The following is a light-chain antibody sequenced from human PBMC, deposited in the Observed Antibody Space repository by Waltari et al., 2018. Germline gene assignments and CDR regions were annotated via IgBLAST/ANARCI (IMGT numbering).Light chain of an antibody. CDR3: SSYTSSSTWV. CDR1: SSDVGGYNY. J-gene: IGLJ3*02. CDR2: DVS. Sequence: QSALTQPASVSGSPGQSITISCTGTSSDVGGYNYVSWYQQHPGKAPKLMIYDVSNRPSGVSNRFSGSKSGNTASLTISGLQAEDEADSYCSSYTSSSTWVFGGGTTLTVL. V-gene: IGLV2-14*01.